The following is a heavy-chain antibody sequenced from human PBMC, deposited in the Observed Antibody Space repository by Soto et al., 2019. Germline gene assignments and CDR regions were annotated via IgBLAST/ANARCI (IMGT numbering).Heavy chain of an antibody. CDR1: GFTFSIHS. Sequence: GGSRILCCTSSGFTFSIHSMSWVRQNPGKGLEWVSAISGSGGSTYYADSVKGRFTISRDNSKNTLYLQMNSLRAEDTAVYYCAKSPQWHCSSTSCFNPGYYFDYWGQGTLVTVSS. D-gene: IGHD2-2*01. CDR3: AKSPQWHCSSTSCFNPGYYFDY. CDR2: ISGSGGST. J-gene: IGHJ4*02. V-gene: IGHV3-23*01.